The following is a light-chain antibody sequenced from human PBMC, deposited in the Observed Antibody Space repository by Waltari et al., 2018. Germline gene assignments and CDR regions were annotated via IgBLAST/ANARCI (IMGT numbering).Light chain of an antibody. CDR1: ALPRQY. CDR2: KDT. Sequence: SYEFTQPPSESVSPGQTANITCSGEALPRQYVYWYQQKSGQAPLLVIFKDTVRHSGIPVRFSGSTSGTTVTLTISGVQAEDEAEYFCQSADDSGTYVVFGGGTRLTIL. CDR3: QSADDSGTYVV. V-gene: IGLV3-25*03. J-gene: IGLJ2*01.